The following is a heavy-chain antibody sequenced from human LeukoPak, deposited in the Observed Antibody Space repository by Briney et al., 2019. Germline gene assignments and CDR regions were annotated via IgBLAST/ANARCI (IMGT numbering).Heavy chain of an antibody. CDR1: GFTFSSYE. CDR2: ISSSGSTI. CDR3: AVVEMSTPTPKYFDS. Sequence: GGSLRLSCAASGFTFSSYEMNWVRQAPGKGLEWVSYISSSGSTIYYADSVKGRFTISRNNAKNSLYLQMNSLRAEDTAVYYCAVVEMSTPTPKYFDSWGQGTLVTVSS. D-gene: IGHD5-24*01. V-gene: IGHV3-48*03. J-gene: IGHJ4*02.